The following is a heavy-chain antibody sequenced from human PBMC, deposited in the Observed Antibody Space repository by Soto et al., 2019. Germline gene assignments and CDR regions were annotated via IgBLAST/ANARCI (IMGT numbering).Heavy chain of an antibody. Sequence: EVQLVESGGGLVKPGGSLRLSCVASGFTFSSYSMNWVRQAPGKGLEWVSYISSSSSYIYYADSWKGRFTISRDNAKNSLYLQMNSLRAEDTAVYYCAPDYSRGFDIWGQGTMVTVSS. D-gene: IGHD5-12*01. CDR1: GFTFSSYS. CDR2: ISSSSSYI. V-gene: IGHV3-21*02. J-gene: IGHJ3*02. CDR3: APDYSRGFDI.